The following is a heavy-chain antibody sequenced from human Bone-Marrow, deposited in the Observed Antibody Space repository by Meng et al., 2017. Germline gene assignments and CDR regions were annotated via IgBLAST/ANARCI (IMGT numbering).Heavy chain of an antibody. CDR2: IYNSGST. D-gene: IGHD2-21*01. CDR3: AREGRSHQVGVSVY. J-gene: IGHJ4*02. CDR1: GGSISSGDYY. V-gene: IGHV4-30-4*01. Sequence: QVQLQESGPGLGKPSQTLSRTCTVAGGSISSGDYYWRWIRQPPGKGLEWIGYIYNSGSTYYNPSLKSRVTISVDTSKNQFSLKLRFVTAADTAVYYCAREGRSHQVGVSVYWGQGNLVTVSS.